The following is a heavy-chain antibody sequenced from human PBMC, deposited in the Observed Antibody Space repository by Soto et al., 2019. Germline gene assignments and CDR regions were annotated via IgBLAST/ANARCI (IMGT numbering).Heavy chain of an antibody. Sequence: GGSLRLSCAASGFTFSSYAMHWVRQAPGKGLEWVAVISYDGSNKYYADSVKGRFTISRDNSKNTLYLQMNSLRAEDTAVYYCAREDIVVVVAAHVDYWGQGTLVTVSS. J-gene: IGHJ4*02. CDR1: GFTFSSYA. D-gene: IGHD2-15*01. V-gene: IGHV3-30-3*01. CDR3: AREDIVVVVAAHVDY. CDR2: ISYDGSNK.